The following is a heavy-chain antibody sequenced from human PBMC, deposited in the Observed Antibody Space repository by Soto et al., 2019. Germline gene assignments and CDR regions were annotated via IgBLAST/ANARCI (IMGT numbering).Heavy chain of an antibody. CDR2: ISGSGGST. Sequence: TGGSLRLSCAASGFTFSSYTMSWVRQAPGKGLEWVSAISGSGGSTYYADSVKGRFTISRDNSKNTLYLQMNSLRAEDTAVYYCAKVMATKDYYYGMDVWGQGTTVTVSS. V-gene: IGHV3-23*01. CDR1: GFTFSSYT. D-gene: IGHD5-12*01. CDR3: AKVMATKDYYYGMDV. J-gene: IGHJ6*02.